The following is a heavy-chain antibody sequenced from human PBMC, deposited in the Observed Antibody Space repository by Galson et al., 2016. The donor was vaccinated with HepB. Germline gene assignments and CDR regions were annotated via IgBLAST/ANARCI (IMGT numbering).Heavy chain of an antibody. D-gene: IGHD2-15*01. Sequence: SLRLSCAVSGFPFSSHAMSWVRQAPGEGLEWVSIVRTNNIRSGFKTSYADSVQGRFTVSRDDSKNALYLQMNSLRVADTAVYYGARLYCGGGSCYPRPYYFDFWGHGILVTVSP. J-gene: IGHJ4*01. V-gene: IGHV3-23*01. CDR1: GFPFSSHA. CDR2: VRTNNIRSGFKT. CDR3: ARLYCGGGSCYPRPYYFDF.